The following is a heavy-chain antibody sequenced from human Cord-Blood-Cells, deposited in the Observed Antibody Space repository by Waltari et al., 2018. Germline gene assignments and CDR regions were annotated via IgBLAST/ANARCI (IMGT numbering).Heavy chain of an antibody. CDR1: GFTFSSYG. D-gene: IGHD6-19*01. CDR2: ISYDGSNK. V-gene: IGHV3-30*18. CDR3: AKDITVAGTYQGPVFDY. Sequence: QVQLVESGGGVVQPGRSLRLSCAASGFTFSSYGLPWVRQAPGKGLEWVAVISYDGSNKYYADSVKGRFTISRDNSKNTLYLQMNSLRAEDTAVYYCAKDITVAGTYQGPVFDYWGQGTLVTVSS. J-gene: IGHJ4*02.